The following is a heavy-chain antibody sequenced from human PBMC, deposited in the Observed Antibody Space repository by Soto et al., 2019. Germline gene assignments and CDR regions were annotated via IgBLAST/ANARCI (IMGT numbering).Heavy chain of an antibody. CDR1: GITFSSYA. Sequence: QVQLVESGGGVVQPRRSLTLSCAASGITFSSYAVYWVRQAPGKGLEWVALVSYDGSNQYYADSVKGRFTISRDNSKNTLYLQMNSLRTEDTAVYYCAKDRDYGSGSYFFDYWGQGTLVTVSS. V-gene: IGHV3-30*18. D-gene: IGHD3-10*01. CDR3: AKDRDYGSGSYFFDY. CDR2: VSYDGSNQ. J-gene: IGHJ4*02.